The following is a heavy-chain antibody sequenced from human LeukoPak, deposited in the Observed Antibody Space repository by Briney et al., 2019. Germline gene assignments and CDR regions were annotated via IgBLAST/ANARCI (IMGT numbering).Heavy chain of an antibody. D-gene: IGHD3-22*01. CDR3: ARVAASSGYYYYYGMDV. CDR2: IYYSGST. CDR1: GGSISSYY. J-gene: IGHJ6*02. Sequence: SETLSLTCTVSGGSISSYYWSWIRQPPGKGLEWIGYIYYSGSTNYNPSLKSRVTISVDTSKNQFSLKLSSVTAADTAVYYCARVAASSGYYYYYGMDVWGQGTTVTASS. V-gene: IGHV4-59*01.